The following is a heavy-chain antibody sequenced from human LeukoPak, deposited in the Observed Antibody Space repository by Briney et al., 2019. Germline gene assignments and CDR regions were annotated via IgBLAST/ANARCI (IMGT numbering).Heavy chain of an antibody. CDR2: ISAYNGNT. CDR3: ARAPDYYDSSGYYQLKSTVGAFDI. D-gene: IGHD3-22*01. V-gene: IGHV1-18*01. J-gene: IGHJ3*02. CDR1: GYTFTSYG. Sequence: GASVKVSCKASGYTFTSYGISWVRQAPGQGLEWMRWISAYNGNTNYAQKLQGRVTMTTDTSTSTAYMELRSLRSDDTAVYYCARAPDYYDSSGYYQLKSTVGAFDIWGQGTMVTVSS.